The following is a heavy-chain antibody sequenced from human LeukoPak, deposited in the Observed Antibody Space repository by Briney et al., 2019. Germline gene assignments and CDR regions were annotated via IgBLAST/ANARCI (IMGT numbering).Heavy chain of an antibody. CDR1: GYSISSGYY. CDR2: IYHSGST. CDR3: ARGITMVRESMGYFDY. D-gene: IGHD3-10*01. V-gene: IGHV4-38-2*01. Sequence: SETLSLTCAVSGYSISSGYYWGWIRQPPGKGLEWIGSIYHSGSTYYNPSLKSRVTISLDTSKNQFSLNLSSVTAADTAVYYCARGITMVRESMGYFDYWAREPWSPSPQ. J-gene: IGHJ4*02.